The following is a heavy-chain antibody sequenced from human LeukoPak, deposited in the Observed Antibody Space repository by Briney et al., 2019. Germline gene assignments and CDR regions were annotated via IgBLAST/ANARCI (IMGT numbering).Heavy chain of an antibody. V-gene: IGHV3-23*01. CDR1: GLTFSSYA. CDR2: ISSDRRST. Sequence: GGSLRLSCAASGLTFSSYAMSWDRQAPGKGLEWVSAISSDRRSTYYADSVKGRFTISRDNSKNTLFLQMNSLRAEDAAVYYCARDRNYGTKYWGQRTLVTVSS. D-gene: IGHD3-10*01. J-gene: IGHJ4*02. CDR3: ARDRNYGTKY.